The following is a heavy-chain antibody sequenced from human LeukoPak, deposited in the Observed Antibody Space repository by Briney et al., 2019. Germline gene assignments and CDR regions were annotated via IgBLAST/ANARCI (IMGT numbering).Heavy chain of an antibody. V-gene: IGHV4-61*02. J-gene: IGHJ4*02. Sequence: SETLSLTCTVSGGSISSGSYYWSWIRQPAGKGLEWIGRIYTSGSTNYNPSLKSRVTISVDMSKNQVSLKLSSVTAADTAVYFCAGEYCGGDCYPFDYWGQGTLVTVSS. CDR2: IYTSGST. D-gene: IGHD2-21*02. CDR1: GGSISSGSYY. CDR3: AGEYCGGDCYPFDY.